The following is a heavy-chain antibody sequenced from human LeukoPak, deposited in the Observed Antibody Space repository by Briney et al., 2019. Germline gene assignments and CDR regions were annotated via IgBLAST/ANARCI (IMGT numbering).Heavy chain of an antibody. Sequence: GGSLRLSCAASGFTFSDYYMMWIRQAPGKGLEWVSYVSNSGTTIYYADSVKGRFTISMDNAKNSLYLQMNSLRAEDTAVYYCARDNSGAYGDSGQGTLVTVSS. CDR3: ARDNSGAYGD. V-gene: IGHV3-11*01. CDR1: GFTFSDYY. CDR2: VSNSGTTI. D-gene: IGHD4-17*01. J-gene: IGHJ4*02.